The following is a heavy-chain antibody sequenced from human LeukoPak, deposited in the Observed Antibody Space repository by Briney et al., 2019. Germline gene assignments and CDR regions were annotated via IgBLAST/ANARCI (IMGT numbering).Heavy chain of an antibody. J-gene: IGHJ4*02. Sequence: ASVKVSCKASGYTITSYYMHWVRQAPGQGLEWMGIINPIGGSTIYAQKFQGRVTLTRDTSTSTVYMELSSLRSEDTAVYYCARALRMATIPGVNMNYFDYWGQGTLVTVSS. V-gene: IGHV1-46*01. D-gene: IGHD5-24*01. CDR2: INPIGGST. CDR3: ARALRMATIPGVNMNYFDY. CDR1: GYTITSYY.